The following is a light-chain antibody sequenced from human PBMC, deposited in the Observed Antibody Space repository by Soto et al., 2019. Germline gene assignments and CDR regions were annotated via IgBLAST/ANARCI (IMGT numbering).Light chain of an antibody. Sequence: EIVLTQSPGTLSLSPGERATLSCRASQSVSSSYLAWYQQKPGQAPRLLIYGASNRAAGVPARFSGSGSGTDFTLTIRSLEPEDFAVYFCQQRSSWPPITFGQGTRLEI. CDR3: QQRSSWPPIT. J-gene: IGKJ5*01. V-gene: IGKV3D-20*02. CDR1: QSVSSSY. CDR2: GAS.